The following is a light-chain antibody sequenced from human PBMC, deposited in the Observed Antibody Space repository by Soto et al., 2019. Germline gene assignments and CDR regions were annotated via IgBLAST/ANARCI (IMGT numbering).Light chain of an antibody. CDR2: GAS. V-gene: IGKV3D-15*01. CDR1: QSVTSY. CDR3: QQYKSWPIT. Sequence: EIVLAQSSATLSFSPGERATLSCRASQSVTSYLAWYQQKPGQAPRRVVYGASTWATGVPPRFTGSGSGTEFTLTISGLQSEDFAVYYCQQYKSWPITFGQGTRLEIK. J-gene: IGKJ5*01.